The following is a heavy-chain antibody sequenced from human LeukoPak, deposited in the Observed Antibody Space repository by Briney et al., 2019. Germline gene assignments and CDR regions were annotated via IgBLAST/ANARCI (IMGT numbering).Heavy chain of an antibody. D-gene: IGHD5-18*01. CDR2: ISAYTGKT. CDR3: AREKYTYGRGFYFDY. V-gene: IGHV1-18*01. CDR1: GYTFSNYG. Sequence: GASVKVSCKASGYTFSNYGISWVRQAPGQGLEWVGWISAYTGKTNYAQKVQGRVTMTTDTSTSTAYMDLRSLRSDATAVYYCAREKYTYGRGFYFDYWGQGTLVTVSS. J-gene: IGHJ4*02.